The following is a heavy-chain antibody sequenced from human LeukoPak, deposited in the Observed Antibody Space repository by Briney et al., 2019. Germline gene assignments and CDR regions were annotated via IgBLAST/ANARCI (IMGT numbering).Heavy chain of an antibody. CDR2: ISGSGGST. V-gene: IGHV3-23*01. J-gene: IGHJ1*01. D-gene: IGHD3-10*01. CDR1: GFTFSSYG. CDR3: ARADPHYYGSGSYLR. Sequence: GGSLRLSCAASGFTFSSYGMSWVRQAPGTGLEWVSAISGSGGSTYYADSVKGRFTISRDNSKNTLYLQMNSLRAEDTAVYYCARADPHYYGSGSYLRWGQGTLVTVSS.